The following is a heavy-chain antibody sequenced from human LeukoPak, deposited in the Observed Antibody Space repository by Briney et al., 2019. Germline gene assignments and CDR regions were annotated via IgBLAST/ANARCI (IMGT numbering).Heavy chain of an antibody. CDR3: ARDATTYYYDSSLFLRSAYFDY. CDR1: GGTFSSYA. Sequence: EASVTVSCKASGGTFSSYAISWVRQAPGQGLEWMGGIIPIFGIANYAQKFQGRVTITADESTSTAYMELSSLRSEDTAVYYCARDATTYYYDSSLFLRSAYFDYWGQGTLVTVSS. V-gene: IGHV1-69*13. CDR2: IIPIFGIA. J-gene: IGHJ4*02. D-gene: IGHD3-22*01.